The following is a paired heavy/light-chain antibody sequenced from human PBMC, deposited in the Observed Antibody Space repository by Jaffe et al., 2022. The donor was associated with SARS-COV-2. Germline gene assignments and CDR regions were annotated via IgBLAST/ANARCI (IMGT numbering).Heavy chain of an antibody. V-gene: IGHV1-18*01. CDR3: ARDLNWNDGNYYHYGLDV. D-gene: IGHD1-1*01. CDR1: GYTFRRYG. CDR2: INADNGDT. Sequence: QVELVQSRAEVGKPGASVRVSCRASGYTFRRYGIVWVRQAPGQGLEWMGWINADNGDTNHAQKFQGRVTVTTDTSTSTVYMELRSLRSDDTAVYYCARDLNWNDGNYYHYGLDVWGQGTTVTVSS. J-gene: IGHJ6*02.
Light chain of an antibody. CDR3: MQGLQTPRT. Sequence: DIVMTQSPLSLPVTPGEPASISCRSSQSLLHTNAYNYLDWYLQKPGQSPQLLIYLGSNRASGVPDRFSGSGSGTDFTLKISRVEAEDVGIYYCMQGLQTPRTFGQGTRLEIK. J-gene: IGKJ5*01. CDR1: QSLLHTNAYNY. V-gene: IGKV2-28*01. CDR2: LGS.